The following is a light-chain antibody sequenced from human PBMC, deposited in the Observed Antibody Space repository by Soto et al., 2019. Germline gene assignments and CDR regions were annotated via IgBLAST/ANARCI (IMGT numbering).Light chain of an antibody. CDR1: QSVSSH. V-gene: IGKV3-11*01. J-gene: IGKJ2*01. Sequence: EVVLTQSPATLSLSPGERATLSCRASQSVSSHLAWYQQKPGQAPRLLIYDASNRPTGIPGRFSGSGSGTDFTRTISSLEPEDFAVYYCQQRSNGPAYTFGQGTRLDIK. CDR3: QQRSNGPAYT. CDR2: DAS.